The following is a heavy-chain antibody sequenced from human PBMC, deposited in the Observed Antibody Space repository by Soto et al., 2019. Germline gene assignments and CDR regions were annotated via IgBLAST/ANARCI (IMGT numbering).Heavy chain of an antibody. V-gene: IGHV1-2*02. D-gene: IGHD2-15*01. CDR2: INPNTGNT. J-gene: IGHJ4*02. Sequence: ASVKVSCKTSGYTFSGHFLQWVRQAPGAGPEWMGWINPNTGNTKYGQKFEGRVTMTRDMSSNTAYMELTRLTVDDTAVYFCARAGSYCSGGSCSFAYWGQGSLVTVSS. CDR1: GYTFSGHF. CDR3: ARAGSYCSGGSCSFAY.